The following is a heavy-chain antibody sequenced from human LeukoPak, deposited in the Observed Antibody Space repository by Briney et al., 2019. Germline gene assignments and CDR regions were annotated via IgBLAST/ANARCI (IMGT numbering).Heavy chain of an antibody. CDR3: ARDSTGNYYDSSGYYEGVFDY. D-gene: IGHD3-22*01. Sequence: PGGSLRLSCAASGFTFSSYSMNWVRQAPGKGLEWVSSISSSSYIYYADSVKGRFTISRDNAKNSLYLQMNSLRAEDTAVYYCARDSTGNYYDSSGYYEGVFDYWGQGTLVTVSS. CDR2: ISSSSYI. V-gene: IGHV3-21*01. CDR1: GFTFSSYS. J-gene: IGHJ4*02.